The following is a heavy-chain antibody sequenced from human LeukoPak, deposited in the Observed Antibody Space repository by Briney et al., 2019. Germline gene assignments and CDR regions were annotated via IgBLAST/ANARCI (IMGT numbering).Heavy chain of an antibody. CDR2: INTNTGNP. V-gene: IGHV7-4-1*02. CDR3: ARGDYETHGYQTR. D-gene: IGHD3-22*01. CDR1: GYIFTSYV. Sequence: ASVKVSCKASGYIFTSYVLHWVRQAPGQGLEWMGWINTNTGNPTPAQGFTGRFVFSLDTSVSTAYLQISSLKADDTAMYYCARGDYETHGYQTRWGQGTLVTVSS. J-gene: IGHJ4*02.